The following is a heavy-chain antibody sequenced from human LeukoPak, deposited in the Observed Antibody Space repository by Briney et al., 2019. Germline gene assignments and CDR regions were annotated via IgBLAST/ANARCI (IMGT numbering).Heavy chain of an antibody. V-gene: IGHV1-69*13. Sequence: ASVKVSCKASGGTFSSYAISWVRQAPGQGLEWMGGIIPIFGTANYAQKFQGRVTITADESTSTAYMELSSLRSEDTAVYYCARDPGPITIFGVVTTDYYYGMDVWGQGTTVTVSS. J-gene: IGHJ6*02. CDR3: ARDPGPITIFGVVTTDYYYGMDV. CDR2: IIPIFGTA. CDR1: GGTFSSYA. D-gene: IGHD3-3*01.